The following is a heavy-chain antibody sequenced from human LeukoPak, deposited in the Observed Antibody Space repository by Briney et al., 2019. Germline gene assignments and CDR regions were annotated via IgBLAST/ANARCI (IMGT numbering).Heavy chain of an antibody. D-gene: IGHD2-2*01. Sequence: PSQTLSLTCTVSGGSISSGGYYWSWIRQPPGKGLEWIGNINQSGSTNYNPSLKSRVTISVDTSRNQFSLKLSSVTAADTAVYYCARPKYCSTTSCSAAFDIWGQGTMVTVSS. CDR1: GGSISSGGYY. CDR3: ARPKYCSTTSCSAAFDI. CDR2: INQSGST. J-gene: IGHJ3*02. V-gene: IGHV4-61*08.